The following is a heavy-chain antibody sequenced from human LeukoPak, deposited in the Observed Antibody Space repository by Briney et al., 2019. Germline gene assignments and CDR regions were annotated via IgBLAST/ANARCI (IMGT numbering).Heavy chain of an antibody. Sequence: GGSLRLSCAASGLTFSSYAMSWVRQAPGKGLEWVSGISASGGSTYNADSVKDRFTISRDNSKNMLYLQMNSLRAEDTAIYYCAKVGGVSSGYRGNFDYWGQGTLVTVSS. V-gene: IGHV3-23*01. D-gene: IGHD3-22*01. J-gene: IGHJ4*02. CDR1: GLTFSSYA. CDR2: ISASGGST. CDR3: AKVGGVSSGYRGNFDY.